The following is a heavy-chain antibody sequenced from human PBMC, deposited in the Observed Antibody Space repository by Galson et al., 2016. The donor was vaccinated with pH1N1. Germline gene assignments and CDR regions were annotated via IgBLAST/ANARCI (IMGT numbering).Heavy chain of an antibody. J-gene: IGHJ4*02. V-gene: IGHV5-51*03. Sequence: QSGAEVKNPGESLKISCKGAGYSFTTYWIGWVRQMPGKGLELMGLIYPGDSDTRYRPSFQGQVTISVDKSISTAFLQWNSLKASDTAMYYCARHRGGGGGDSYYFDYWGQGALVTVSS. CDR2: IYPGDSDT. D-gene: IGHD2-21*02. CDR3: ARHRGGGGGDSYYFDY. CDR1: GYSFTTYW.